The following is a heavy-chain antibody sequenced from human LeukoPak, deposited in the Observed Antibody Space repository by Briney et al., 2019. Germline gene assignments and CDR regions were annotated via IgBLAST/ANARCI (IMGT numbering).Heavy chain of an antibody. Sequence: GGSLRLSCAASGFTFSSYWMHWVRQAPGKGLAWVSRINSDGSSTSYADSVKGRFTISRDNAKNTLYLQMNNLRAEDTAVYYCARWGYFDGPYAFDIWGQGTMVTVSS. CDR3: ARWGYFDGPYAFDI. J-gene: IGHJ3*02. D-gene: IGHD3-9*01. V-gene: IGHV3-74*01. CDR1: GFTFSSYW. CDR2: INSDGSST.